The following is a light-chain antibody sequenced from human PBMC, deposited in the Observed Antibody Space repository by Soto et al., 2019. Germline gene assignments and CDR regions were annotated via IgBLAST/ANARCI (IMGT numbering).Light chain of an antibody. CDR3: QQYDTFRT. CDR1: QNLSSNY. CDR2: STS. Sequence: VLTQSPGTLSLSPGERATLSCRASQNLSSNYLAWYQQKPGQAPRLLMYSTSSRATGFPDRFSGSGSGTHFTLTISRLEPEDVATYYCQQYDTFRTFGGGTKVDIK. J-gene: IGKJ4*01. V-gene: IGKV3-20*01.